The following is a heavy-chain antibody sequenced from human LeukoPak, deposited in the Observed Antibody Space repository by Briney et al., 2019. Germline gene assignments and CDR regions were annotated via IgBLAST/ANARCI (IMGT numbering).Heavy chain of an antibody. CDR1: GYSISSGYY. J-gene: IGHJ3*02. CDR2: IYHSGST. Sequence: SETLSLTCAVSGYSISSGYYWGWIRQPPGKGLEWIGSIYHSGSTYYNPSLKSRVTISVDTSKNQFSLKLSSVTAADTAVYYCALTKQATRFQLPLFAFDIWSQGTMVTVSS. D-gene: IGHD2-2*01. CDR3: ALTKQATRFQLPLFAFDI. V-gene: IGHV4-38-2*01.